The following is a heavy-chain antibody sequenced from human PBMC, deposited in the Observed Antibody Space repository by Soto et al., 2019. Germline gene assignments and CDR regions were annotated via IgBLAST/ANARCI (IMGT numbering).Heavy chain of an antibody. CDR1: GYTFTSYD. Sequence: QVQLVQSGAEVKRPGASVKVSCKASGYTFTSYDFNWVRQAPGQGLEWMGWVNPNSGNTDYAQKFQGRVTMTRNTSIRTAYMELSSLRSEDTAVYYCARASYLDPAFDIWDQGTMVTVSS. CDR3: ARASYLDPAFDI. CDR2: VNPNSGNT. D-gene: IGHD2-2*03. V-gene: IGHV1-8*01. J-gene: IGHJ3*02.